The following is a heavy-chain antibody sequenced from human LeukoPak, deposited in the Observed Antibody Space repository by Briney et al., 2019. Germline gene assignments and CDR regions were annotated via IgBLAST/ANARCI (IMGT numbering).Heavy chain of an antibody. D-gene: IGHD3-16*02. CDR3: ARGGPPAGGSYLNWFDP. CDR2: IYYSGST. CDR1: GGSISSYY. Sequence: SETLSLTCTVSGGSISSYYWSWIRQPPGKGLEWIGYIYYSGSTNYNPSLKSRVTISVDTSKNQFSLKLSSVTAADTAVYYCARGGPPAGGSYLNWFDPWGQGTLVTVSS. V-gene: IGHV4-59*01. J-gene: IGHJ5*02.